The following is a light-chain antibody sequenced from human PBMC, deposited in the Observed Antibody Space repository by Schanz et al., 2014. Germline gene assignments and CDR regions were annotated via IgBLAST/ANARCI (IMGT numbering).Light chain of an antibody. J-gene: IGLJ3*02. CDR1: SSDVGGYNY. CDR3: SSYTGSSTQV. V-gene: IGLV2-14*03. CDR2: DVS. Sequence: QSALTQPASVSGSPGQSITISCTGTSSDVGGYNYVSWYQHHPGKVPKLIIYDVSKRPSGVPDRFSGSKSGNTASLTISGLQAEDEADYYCSSYTGSSTQVFGGGTKLTVL.